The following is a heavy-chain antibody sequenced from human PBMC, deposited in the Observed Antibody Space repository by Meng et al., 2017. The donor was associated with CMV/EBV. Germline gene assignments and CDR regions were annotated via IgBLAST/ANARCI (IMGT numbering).Heavy chain of an antibody. CDR3: ARELEPSYGMDV. Sequence: SETLSLTCAVSGGSISSSNWWSWVRQPPGKGLEWIGEIYHSGSTNYNPSLKSRVTISVDTSKNQFSLKLSSVTAADTAVYYCARELEPSYGMDVWGQGTTVTVSS. D-gene: IGHD1-1*01. CDR1: GGSISSSNW. V-gene: IGHV4-4*02. CDR2: IYHSGST. J-gene: IGHJ6*02.